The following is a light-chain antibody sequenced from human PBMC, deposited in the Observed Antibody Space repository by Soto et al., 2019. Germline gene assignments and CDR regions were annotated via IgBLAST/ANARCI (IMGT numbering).Light chain of an antibody. V-gene: IGKV3-15*01. CDR3: QQRSNWPS. CDR1: QSVSSN. J-gene: IGKJ3*01. Sequence: EIVMTQSPATLSVSPGERATLSCRASQSVSSNLAWYQQKPGQAPRLLIYGASTRATGIPARFSGSGSGTEFTLTISSLQSEDFAVYYCQQRSNWPSFGPGTKVDI. CDR2: GAS.